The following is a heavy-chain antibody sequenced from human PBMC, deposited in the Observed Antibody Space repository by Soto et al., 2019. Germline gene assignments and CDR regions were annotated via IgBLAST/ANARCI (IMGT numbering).Heavy chain of an antibody. CDR2: ISAYNGNT. D-gene: IGHD4-17*01. CDR1: GYTFTSYG. V-gene: IGHV1-18*01. J-gene: IGHJ1*01. Sequence: QVQLVQSGAEVKKPGASVKVSCKASGYTFTSYGISWVRQAPGQGLEWMGWISAYNGNTNYAQKFQGRVTMTTDTSTSTAYMELRSPRSDDTAVYYCARDTGDGDYVFYFQHWGQGTLVTVSS. CDR3: ARDTGDGDYVFYFQH.